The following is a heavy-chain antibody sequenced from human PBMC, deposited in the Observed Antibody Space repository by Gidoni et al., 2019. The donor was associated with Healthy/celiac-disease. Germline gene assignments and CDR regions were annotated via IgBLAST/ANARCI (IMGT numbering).Heavy chain of an antibody. CDR1: GFTFSSYG. V-gene: IGHV3-30*18. CDR3: AKDTAQDRYFDWLLDYFDY. CDR2: ISYDGSNK. J-gene: IGHJ4*02. Sequence: QVQLVDPGGGVIQPGGSLRLSCAASGFTFSSYGMHWVRQAPGKGLAWVAVISYDGSNKYYADSVKGRFTISRDNSKNTLYLQMNSLRAEDTAVYYCAKDTAQDRYFDWLLDYFDYWGQGTLVTVSS. D-gene: IGHD3-9*01.